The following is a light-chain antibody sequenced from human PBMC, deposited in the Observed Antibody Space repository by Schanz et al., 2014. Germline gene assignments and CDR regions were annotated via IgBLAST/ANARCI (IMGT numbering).Light chain of an antibody. CDR3: SSHTAITTAVV. CDR2: DVS. CDR1: SSDVGDYNY. Sequence: QSALTQPPSASGSPGQSVTISCTGTSSDVGDYNYVSWYQQHPGKAPKVMIFDVSNRPSGVSNRFSGSKSGNTASLTISGLQAEDEADYHCSSHTAITTAVVFGGGTKLTVL. V-gene: IGLV2-14*03. J-gene: IGLJ2*01.